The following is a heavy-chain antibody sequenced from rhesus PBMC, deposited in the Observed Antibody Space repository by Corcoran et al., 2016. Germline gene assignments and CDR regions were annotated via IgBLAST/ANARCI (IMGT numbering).Heavy chain of an antibody. Sequence: EVQLVETGGGLVQPGGSLKLSCAASGFTFSSYGMSWVRQAPGKGLEWVSAINSGGGSTYYADSVKGRFTISRDHSKNTLSLQMNSLRAEDTAVYYCAKGSYSSWSVDYWGQGVLVTVSS. CDR1: GFTFSSYG. CDR3: AKGSYSSWSVDY. CDR2: INSGGGST. V-gene: IGHV3S5*01. J-gene: IGHJ4*01. D-gene: IGHD6-13*01.